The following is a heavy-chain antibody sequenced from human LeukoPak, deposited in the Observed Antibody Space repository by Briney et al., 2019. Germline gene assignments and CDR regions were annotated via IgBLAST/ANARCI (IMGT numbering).Heavy chain of an antibody. J-gene: IGHJ4*02. V-gene: IGHV4-4*02. D-gene: IGHD6-19*01. CDR2: IYHSGST. CDR3: ARAAGYSSGWRYFDY. CDR1: GGSLSSSNW. Sequence: PSGTLSLTCAVSGGSLSSSNWWSWVRQPPGKGLEWIGEIYHSGSTNYNPSLKSRVTISVDKSKNQFSLKLSSVTAADTAVYYCARAAGYSSGWRYFDYWGQGTLVTVSS.